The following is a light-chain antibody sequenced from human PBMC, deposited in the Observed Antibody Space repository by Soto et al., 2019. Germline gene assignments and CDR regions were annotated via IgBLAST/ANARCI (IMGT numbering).Light chain of an antibody. CDR2: DAS. CDR3: QQRKYWPPLT. V-gene: IGKV3-11*01. CDR1: HSVDIY. J-gene: IGKJ4*01. Sequence: EVVLTQSPVTLALSPGDGATLSCRTSHSVDIYLAWYQQKPGQAPRLLIYDASNRATGIPARFSGSGSGTDFTITISSLEPEDFAVYYCQQRKYWPPLTFGGGTKVEL.